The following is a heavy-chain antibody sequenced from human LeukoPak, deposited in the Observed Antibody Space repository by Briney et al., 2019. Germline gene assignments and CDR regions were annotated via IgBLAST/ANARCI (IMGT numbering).Heavy chain of an antibody. J-gene: IGHJ4*02. D-gene: IGHD1-26*01. Sequence: SETLSLTCAVSGYSISSGYYWGWIRQPPGKGLEWIGRIYTSGSTNYNPSLKSRVTMSVDTSKNQFSLKLSSVTAADTAVYYCARDGGTAVGATYFDYWGQGTLVTVSS. V-gene: IGHV4-38-2*02. CDR2: IYTSGST. CDR3: ARDGGTAVGATYFDY. CDR1: GYSISSGYY.